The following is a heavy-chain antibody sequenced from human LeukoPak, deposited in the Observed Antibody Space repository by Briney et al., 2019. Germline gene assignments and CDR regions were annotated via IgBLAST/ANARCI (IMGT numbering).Heavy chain of an antibody. CDR2: IYYSGST. V-gene: IGHV4-59*08. CDR1: GGSISSYY. Sequence: PSETLSLTCTVSGGSISSYYWSWIRQPPGKGLEWIGYIYYSGSTNYNPSLKSRVTISVDTSRNQFSLKLSSVTAADTAVYYCASLGRLPSWFDPWGQGTLVTVSS. D-gene: IGHD7-27*01. J-gene: IGHJ5*02. CDR3: ASLGRLPSWFDP.